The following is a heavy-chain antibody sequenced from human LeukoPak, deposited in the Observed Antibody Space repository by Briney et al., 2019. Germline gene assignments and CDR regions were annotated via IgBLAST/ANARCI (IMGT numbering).Heavy chain of an antibody. V-gene: IGHV3-48*04. CDR3: ARDIRVAGGRGSRKESDY. D-gene: IGHD2-15*01. Sequence: GGSLRLSCAASGFNFDKYNMNWVRQAPGKGLEWISYISLSGSPIYYADSVKGRFTISRDNAKNSLYLQMNSLRAEDTAVYYCARDIRVAGGRGSRKESDYWGQGTLVTVSS. J-gene: IGHJ4*02. CDR1: GFNFDKYN. CDR2: ISLSGSPI.